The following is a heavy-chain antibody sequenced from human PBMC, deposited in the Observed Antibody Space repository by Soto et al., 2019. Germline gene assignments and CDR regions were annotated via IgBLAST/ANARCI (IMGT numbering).Heavy chain of an antibody. CDR3: ARDQSFDRTYYYGIDV. CDR1: GYPFTHYG. V-gene: IGHV1-18*01. J-gene: IGHJ6*02. Sequence: ASVKVSCKSSGYPFTHYGITWIRQARGQGLEWMGWISPFNGNTNYGQTLQGRVTLTTETSTSTVYMELRSLRSDDTAVYYCARDQSFDRTYYYGIDVWGQGTTVTVSS. D-gene: IGHD3-16*01. CDR2: ISPFNGNT.